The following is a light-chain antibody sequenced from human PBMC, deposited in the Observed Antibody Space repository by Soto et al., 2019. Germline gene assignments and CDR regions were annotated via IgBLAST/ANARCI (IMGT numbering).Light chain of an antibody. CDR1: ETTASY. CDR3: QQSYNTPFT. J-gene: IGKJ3*01. Sequence: IQMTQSPSSLSASVGDRVTITCRASETTASYLNWYQQKPGKAPKLLIRAASRLESGVPARFSGSGSGTDFTLTISSLQPEDVATYYCQQSYNTPFTFGTGTKVDV. V-gene: IGKV1-39*01. CDR2: AAS.